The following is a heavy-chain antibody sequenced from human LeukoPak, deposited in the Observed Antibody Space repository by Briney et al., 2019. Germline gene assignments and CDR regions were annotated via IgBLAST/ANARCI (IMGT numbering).Heavy chain of an antibody. Sequence: TSETLSLTCAVYGGSFSGYYLSWIRQPPGKGLEWIGEINHSGSTNYNPSLKTRVTISVDTSKNQFSLKLSSVTAADTAVYYCAGRKRITMIVVGTPGGAFDIWGQGTMVTVSS. CDR2: INHSGST. CDR1: GGSFSGYY. D-gene: IGHD3-22*01. J-gene: IGHJ3*02. CDR3: AGRKRITMIVVGTPGGAFDI. V-gene: IGHV4-34*01.